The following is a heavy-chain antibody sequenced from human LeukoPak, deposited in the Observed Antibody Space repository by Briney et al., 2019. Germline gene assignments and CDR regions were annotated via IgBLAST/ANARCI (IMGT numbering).Heavy chain of an antibody. CDR3: ARDCSTSCCPPFNY. D-gene: IGHD2-2*01. J-gene: IGHJ4*02. V-gene: IGHV1-18*04. CDR1: GYTFTSYG. CDR2: VSAYNGDT. Sequence: SVKVSCKASGYTFTSYGISWVRQAPGQGLDWMGWVSAYNGDTNHAQGFQGRVTMTTDASTSTAYMELRSLRSDDTAVYYCARDCSTSCCPPFNYWGQGTLVTVSS.